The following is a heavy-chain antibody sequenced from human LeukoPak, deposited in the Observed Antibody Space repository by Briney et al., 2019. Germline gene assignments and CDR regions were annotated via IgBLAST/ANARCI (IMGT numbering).Heavy chain of an antibody. CDR2: INHSGST. CDR1: SGSFSGYY. J-gene: IGHJ4*02. CDR3: AGSLLWFGELLFDY. V-gene: IGHV4-34*01. D-gene: IGHD3-10*01. Sequence: SETLSLTCAVYSGSFSGYYWSWIRQPPGKGLEWIGEINHSGSTNYNPSLKSRVTISVDTSKNQFSLKLSSVTAADTAVYYCAGSLLWFGELLFDYWGQGTLVTVSS.